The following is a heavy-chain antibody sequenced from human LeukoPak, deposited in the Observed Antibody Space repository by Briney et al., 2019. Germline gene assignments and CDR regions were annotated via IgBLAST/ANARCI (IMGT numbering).Heavy chain of an antibody. D-gene: IGHD1-26*01. Sequence: ASVKVSCKASGYTFTSYDINWVRQATGQGLEWMGWMNPNSGNTGYAQKFQGRVTMTRNTSISTAYMELSSLRSEDTAVNYCARGNVGRYYYYYMDVWGKGTTVTVSS. CDR3: ARGNVGRYYYYYMDV. J-gene: IGHJ6*03. CDR1: GYTFTSYD. CDR2: MNPNSGNT. V-gene: IGHV1-8*01.